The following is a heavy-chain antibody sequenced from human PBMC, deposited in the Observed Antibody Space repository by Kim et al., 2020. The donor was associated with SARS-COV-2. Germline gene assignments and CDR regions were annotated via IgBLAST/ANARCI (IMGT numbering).Heavy chain of an antibody. J-gene: IGHJ6*03. V-gene: IGHV3-23*01. D-gene: IGHD3-3*01. CDR3: AKVFEEAGDYYYYMDV. CDR2: ISGSGGST. CDR1: GFTFSSYA. Sequence: GGSLRLSCAASGFTFSSYAMSWVRQAPGKGLEWVSAISGSGGSTYYADSVKGRFTISRDNSKNTLYLQMNSLRAEDTAVYYCAKVFEEAGDYYYYMDVWGKGTTVTVSS.